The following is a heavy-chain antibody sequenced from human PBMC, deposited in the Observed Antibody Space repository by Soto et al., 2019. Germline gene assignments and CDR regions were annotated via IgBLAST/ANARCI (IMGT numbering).Heavy chain of an antibody. CDR3: ARSGGYSSSSGVENYYYYYGMDV. CDR2: INPSGGST. D-gene: IGHD6-6*01. V-gene: IGHV1-46*01. CDR1: GYTFTSYY. J-gene: IGHJ6*02. Sequence: QVQLVQSGAEVKKPGASVKVSCKASGYTFTSYYMHWVRQAPGQGLEWMGIINPSGGSTSYAQKFQGRVTMTRDTSTRTVYMELSSLRSEDTAVYYCARSGGYSSSSGVENYYYYYGMDVWGQGTTVTVSS.